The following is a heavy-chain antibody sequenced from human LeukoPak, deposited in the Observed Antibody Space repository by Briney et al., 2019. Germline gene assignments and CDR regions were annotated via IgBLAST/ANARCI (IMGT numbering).Heavy chain of an antibody. D-gene: IGHD5-24*01. J-gene: IGHJ4*02. CDR3: ARVEMATIGGYFDY. V-gene: IGHV4-59*01. Sequence: SETLSLTCTVSGGSISSYYWSWIRQPPGKGLEWIGYIYYSGSTNYNPSLKSRVTISVDTSKNQFSLKLSSVTAADTAVYYCARVEMATIGGYFDYWGQGTLVTVSS. CDR2: IYYSGST. CDR1: GGSISSYY.